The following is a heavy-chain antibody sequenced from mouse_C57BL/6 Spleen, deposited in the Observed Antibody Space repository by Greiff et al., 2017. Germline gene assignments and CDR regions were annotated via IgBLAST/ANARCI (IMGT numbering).Heavy chain of an antibody. CDR3: ARGRDGSSFGGYFDV. J-gene: IGHJ1*03. CDR1: GYTFTSYW. Sequence: QVQLQQPGAELVKPGASVKLSCKASGYTFTSYWMHWVKQRPGRGLEWIGRIDPNSGGTKYNEKFKSKATLTVDKPSSTAYMQLSSLTSEDSAVYYGARGRDGSSFGGYFDVWGTGTTVTVSS. CDR2: IDPNSGGT. D-gene: IGHD1-1*01. V-gene: IGHV1-72*01.